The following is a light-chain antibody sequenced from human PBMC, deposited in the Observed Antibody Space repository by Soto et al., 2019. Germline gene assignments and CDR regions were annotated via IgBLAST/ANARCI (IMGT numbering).Light chain of an antibody. CDR3: QSYDSSLGGVV. Sequence: QSVLTQPPSASGTPGQRVTISCSGSSSNIGSNYVYWYQQLPGTAPKLLIYRNNQRPSGVPDRFSGSKSGTSASLAITGLQAEDEADYYCQSYDSSLGGVVFGGGTKVTVL. CDR2: RNN. J-gene: IGLJ2*01. V-gene: IGLV1-47*01. CDR1: SSNIGSNY.